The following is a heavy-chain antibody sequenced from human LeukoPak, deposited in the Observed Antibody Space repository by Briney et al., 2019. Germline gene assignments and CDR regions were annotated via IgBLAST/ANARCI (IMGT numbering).Heavy chain of an antibody. CDR2: ISSSGSTI. J-gene: IGHJ4*02. Sequence: PGGSLRLSCAASGLTLSSYEMNWVREAPGKGLGWVSYISSSGSTIYYADSVKGRFTISRDNAKNSLYLQMNSLRAEDTAVYYCARDGYNFFHWGQGTLVTVSS. CDR1: GLTLSSYE. CDR3: ARDGYNFFH. D-gene: IGHD5-24*01. V-gene: IGHV3-48*03.